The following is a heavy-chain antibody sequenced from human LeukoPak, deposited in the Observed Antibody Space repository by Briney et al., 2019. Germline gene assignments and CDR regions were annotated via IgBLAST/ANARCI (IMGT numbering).Heavy chain of an antibody. V-gene: IGHV3-23*01. J-gene: IGHJ4*02. Sequence: GGSLRLSCDASGFSINTYTMYWVRQAPGQGLEWVSGIRNSDGMTYYADSVRGRFTISTDNSKNTLYLQTNSLRAEDTALYYCAKGLERESRLDSWGQGTLVTVSS. D-gene: IGHD1-1*01. CDR1: GFSINTYT. CDR3: AKGLERESRLDS. CDR2: IRNSDGMT.